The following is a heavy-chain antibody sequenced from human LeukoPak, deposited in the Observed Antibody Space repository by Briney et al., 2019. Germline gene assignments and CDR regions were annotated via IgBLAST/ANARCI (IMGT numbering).Heavy chain of an antibody. V-gene: IGHV4-59*01. CDR3: ARDRLFGVVTD. CDR1: GGSISSYY. J-gene: IGHJ4*02. CDR2: IYYSGST. Sequence: SETLSLTCTVSGGSISSYYWSWIRQPPGKRLEWIGYIYYSGSTNCNPSLKSRVTISVDTSKNQFSLKLRSVTAADTAVYYCARDRLFGVVTDWGQGTLVTVSS. D-gene: IGHD3-3*01.